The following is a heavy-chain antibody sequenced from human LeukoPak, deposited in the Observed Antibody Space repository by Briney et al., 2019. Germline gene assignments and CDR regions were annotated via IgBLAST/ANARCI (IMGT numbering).Heavy chain of an antibody. V-gene: IGHV4-38-2*02. D-gene: IGHD3-22*01. CDR1: GGSISSYY. Sequence: ESSETLSLTCTVSGGSISSYYWGWIRQPPGKGLEWIGSIYHSGSTYYNPSLKSRVTISVDTSKNQFSLKLSSVTAADTAVYYCARDPRGYYYDSSGEIDYWGQGTLVTVSS. CDR2: IYHSGST. J-gene: IGHJ4*02. CDR3: ARDPRGYYYDSSGEIDY.